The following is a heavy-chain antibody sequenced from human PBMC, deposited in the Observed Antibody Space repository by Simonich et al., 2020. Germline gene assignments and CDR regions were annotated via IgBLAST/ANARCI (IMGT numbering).Heavy chain of an antibody. CDR3: ARGKGWKNAFDI. D-gene: IGHD1-1*01. V-gene: IGHV4-34*01. J-gene: IGHJ3*02. Sequence: QVQLQQWGAGLLHPSETLSLTCAVYGGSFGGYYWSWIRQPPGKGLEWLGEINHSGRTNYNPTLKSRVTISVDTSKNQFSLKLSAVTAADTAVYYCARGKGWKNAFDIWGQGTMVTVSS. CDR2: INHSGRT. CDR1: GGSFGGYY.